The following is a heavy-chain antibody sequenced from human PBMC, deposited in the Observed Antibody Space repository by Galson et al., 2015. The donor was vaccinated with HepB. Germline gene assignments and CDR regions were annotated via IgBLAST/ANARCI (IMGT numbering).Heavy chain of an antibody. V-gene: IGHV1-2*06. CDR2: INPNSGGT. CDR3: ARIVSGYGDYDY. CDR1: GYTFTGYY. Sequence: SVKVSCKASGYTFTGYYMHWVRQAPGQGLEWTGRINPNSGGTNYAQKFQGRVTMTRDTSISTAYMELSRLRSDDTAVYYCARIVSGYGDYDYWGQGTLVTVSS. J-gene: IGHJ4*02. D-gene: IGHD4-17*01.